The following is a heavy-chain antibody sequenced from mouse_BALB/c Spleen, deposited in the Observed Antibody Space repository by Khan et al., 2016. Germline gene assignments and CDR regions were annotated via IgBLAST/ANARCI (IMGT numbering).Heavy chain of an antibody. CDR2: IYWDGDK. CDR3: AADYSFAY. Sequence: QVTLKESGPGILQPSQTLSLTCSFSGFSLSTSGMGVSWIRQPSGKGLEWLAHIYWDGDKRYNPSLKSRLTISKDTSSNQVFLKITSVDTADTATYYCAADYSFAYWGQGTLVTVSA. CDR1: GFSLSTSGMG. V-gene: IGHV8-12*01. D-gene: IGHD2-4*01. J-gene: IGHJ3*01.